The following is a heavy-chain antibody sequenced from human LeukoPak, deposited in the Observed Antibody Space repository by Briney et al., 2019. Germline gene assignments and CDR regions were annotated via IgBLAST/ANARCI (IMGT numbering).Heavy chain of an antibody. J-gene: IGHJ4*02. Sequence: GGSLRLSCAASGFTFSSYAMSWVRQAPGKGLEWVSAISGSGGSTYYADSVKGRFAISRDSSKHTLYLQMNSLRAEDTAVYYCAKMGGYYSGALDYWGQGTLVTVSS. D-gene: IGHD3-22*01. V-gene: IGHV3-23*01. CDR2: ISGSGGST. CDR1: GFTFSSYA. CDR3: AKMGGYYSGALDY.